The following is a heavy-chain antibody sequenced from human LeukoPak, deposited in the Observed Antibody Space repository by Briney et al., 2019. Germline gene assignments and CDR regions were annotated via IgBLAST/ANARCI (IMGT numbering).Heavy chain of an antibody. CDR1: GGSVSSGSYY. V-gene: IGHV4-61*01. CDR3: ARATPGIPRYFDY. CDR2: IYYSGST. J-gene: IGHJ4*02. Sequence: SETLSLTCTVSGGSVSSGSYYWSWIRQPPGKGLEWIGYIYYSGSTNYNPSLKSRVTISVDTSKNQFSLKLSSVTAADTAVYYCARATPGIPRYFDYWGQGTLVTVSS. D-gene: IGHD2-15*01.